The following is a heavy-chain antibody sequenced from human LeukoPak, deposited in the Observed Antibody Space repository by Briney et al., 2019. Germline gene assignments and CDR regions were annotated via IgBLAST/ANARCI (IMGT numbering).Heavy chain of an antibody. CDR1: GGSISSYY. CDR2: IYTSGST. D-gene: IGHD3-10*01. V-gene: IGHV4-4*07. CDR3: AREGEYYYGSGSHYYMDV. Sequence: SETLSLTCTVSGGSISSYYWSWIRQPAGKGLEWIGRIYTSGSTNYNPSPKSRVTISVDKSKNQFSLKLSSVTAADTAVYYCAREGEYYYGSGSHYYMDVWGKGTTVTVSS. J-gene: IGHJ6*03.